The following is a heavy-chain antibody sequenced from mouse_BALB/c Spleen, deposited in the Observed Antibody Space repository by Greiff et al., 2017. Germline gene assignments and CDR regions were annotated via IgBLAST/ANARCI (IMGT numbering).Heavy chain of an antibody. CDR2: IWGDGST. V-gene: IGHV2-6-7*01. Sequence: QVQLKESGPGLVAPSQSLSITCTVSGFSLTGYGVNWVRQPPGKGLEWLGMIWGDGSTDYNSALKSRLSISKDNSKSQVFLKMNSLQTDDTARYYCARVYYGSSWYFDVWGAGTTVTVSS. D-gene: IGHD1-1*01. J-gene: IGHJ1*01. CDR3: ARVYYGSSWYFDV. CDR1: GFSLTGYG.